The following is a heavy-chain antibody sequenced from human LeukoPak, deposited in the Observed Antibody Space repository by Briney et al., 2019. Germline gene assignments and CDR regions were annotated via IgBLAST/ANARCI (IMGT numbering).Heavy chain of an antibody. CDR3: ARGRFAIFGVVIYYYYYGMDV. CDR2: MNPNSGNT. Sequence: ASVKVSCKASGYTFTSYDINWVRQATGQGLEWMGWMNPNSGNTGYAQKFQGRVTMTRNTSISTAYMELSSLRSEDTAVYYCARGRFAIFGVVIYYYYYGMDVWGQGTTVTVSS. J-gene: IGHJ6*02. CDR1: GYTFTSYD. V-gene: IGHV1-8*01. D-gene: IGHD3-3*01.